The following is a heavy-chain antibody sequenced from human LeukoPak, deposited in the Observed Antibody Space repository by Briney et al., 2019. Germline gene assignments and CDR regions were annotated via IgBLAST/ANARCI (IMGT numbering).Heavy chain of an antibody. V-gene: IGHV4-34*01. CDR3: ARGPTDYYDSSGYYSYFDY. CDR2: INHSGST. J-gene: IGHJ4*02. CDR1: GGSFSGYY. D-gene: IGHD3-22*01. Sequence: TSETLSLTCAVYGGSFSGYYWSWIRQPPGKGLEWIGEINHSGSTNYNPSLKSRVTISVDTSKNQFSLKLSSVTAADTAVYYCARGPTDYYDSSGYYSYFDYWGQGTLVTVSS.